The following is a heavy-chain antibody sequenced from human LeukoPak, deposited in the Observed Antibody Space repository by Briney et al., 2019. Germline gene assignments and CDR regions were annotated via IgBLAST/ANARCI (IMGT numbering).Heavy chain of an antibody. V-gene: IGHV4-61*02. J-gene: IGHJ4*02. CDR1: GGSISSGSYY. CDR3: ARASSSWYRDYFDY. CDR2: IYTSGST. D-gene: IGHD6-13*01. Sequence: SQTLSLTCTVSGGSISSGSYYWSWIRQPAGKGLEWIGRIYTSGSTNYNPSLKSRVTISVDTSKIQFSLKLSSVTAADTAVYYCARASSSWYRDYFDYWGQGTLVTVSS.